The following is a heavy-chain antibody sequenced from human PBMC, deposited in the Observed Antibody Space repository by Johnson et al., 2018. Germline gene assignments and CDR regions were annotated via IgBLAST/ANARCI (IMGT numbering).Heavy chain of an antibody. J-gene: IGHJ6*02. D-gene: IGHD3-10*01. CDR2: ISYDGSNK. CDR1: GFTFSSYG. Sequence: QVQLVQSGGGVVQPGRSLRLSCAASGFTFSSYGMHWVRQAPGKGLEWVAVISYDGSNKYYADSVKGRFTISRDNSKTTLYLQMNSLGAEDTAVYYCARGVVWFVEYGMDVWGQGTTVTVSS. CDR3: ARGVVWFVEYGMDV. V-gene: IGHV3-30*03.